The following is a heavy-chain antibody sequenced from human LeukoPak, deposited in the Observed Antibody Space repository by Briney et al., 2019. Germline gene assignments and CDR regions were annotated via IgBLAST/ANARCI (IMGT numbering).Heavy chain of an antibody. J-gene: IGHJ5*02. CDR3: ARVKENYQNWFDP. V-gene: IGHV4-30-4*01. Sequence: NPSETLSLTCTVSGGSISSGDFHWSWVRQPPGKGLEWIGYIYYTGRTYYNPSLKSRVTISVDTSKNQFSLKLNSVTATDTAVYYCARVKENYQNWFDPWGQGTLVTVSS. D-gene: IGHD1-7*01. CDR1: GGSISSGDFH. CDR2: IYYTGRT.